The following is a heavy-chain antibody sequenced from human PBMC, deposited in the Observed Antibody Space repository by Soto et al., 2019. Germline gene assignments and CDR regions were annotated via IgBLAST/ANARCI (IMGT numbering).Heavy chain of an antibody. CDR1: GGSFSGHS. J-gene: IGHJ5*01. Sequence: SETLSLTCAVYGGSFSGHSWTWIRQSPGKGLEWIGDINHSGRVNYSPSLKSRVTISLDTSKNQFSLTLSAVTAADTAMYYCSTRAYDTNGYYRFXPWGQGTLVTVSS. CDR2: INHSGRV. D-gene: IGHD3-22*01. CDR3: STRAYDTNGYYRFXP. V-gene: IGHV4-34*01.